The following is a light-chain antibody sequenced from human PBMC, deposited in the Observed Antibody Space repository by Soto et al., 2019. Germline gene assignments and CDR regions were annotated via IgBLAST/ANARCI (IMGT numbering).Light chain of an antibody. CDR3: SSYAGSNNFVV. J-gene: IGLJ2*01. CDR2: EVS. CDR1: SSDVCDYNY. V-gene: IGLV2-8*01. Sequence: QSVLTQPPSASGSPGQSVTISCTGTSSDVCDYNYVSWYQHHPGKAPKLMIYEVSKRPSGVPDRFSGSKSGNTASLTVSGLQADDEADYYCSSYAGSNNFVVFGGGTKLTVL.